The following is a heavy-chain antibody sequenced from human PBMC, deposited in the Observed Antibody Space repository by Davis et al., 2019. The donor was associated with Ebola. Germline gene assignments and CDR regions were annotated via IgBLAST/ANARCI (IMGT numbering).Heavy chain of an antibody. CDR3: ARDREGYYDSSGYDNWFDP. J-gene: IGHJ5*02. V-gene: IGHV4-4*07. D-gene: IGHD3-22*01. Sequence: PGGSLRLSCTVSGGSISSYYWSWIRQPAGKGLEWIGRIYTSGSTNYNPSLKSRVTMSVDTSKNQFSLKLSSVTAADTAVYYGARDREGYYDSSGYDNWFDPWGQGTLVTVSS. CDR2: IYTSGST. CDR1: GGSISSYY.